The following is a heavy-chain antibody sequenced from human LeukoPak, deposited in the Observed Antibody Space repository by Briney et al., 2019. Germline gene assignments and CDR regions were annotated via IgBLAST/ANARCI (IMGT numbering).Heavy chain of an antibody. V-gene: IGHV4-34*01. Sequence: SETLSLTCAVYGGSFSGYYWSWIRQPPGKGLEWIGEINHSGSTNYNPSLKSRVTISVDTSKNQFSLKLSSVTAADTAVYYCARVVGASYYFDYWGQGPLVTVS. CDR2: INHSGST. CDR1: GGSFSGYY. J-gene: IGHJ4*02. D-gene: IGHD1-26*01. CDR3: ARVVGASYYFDY.